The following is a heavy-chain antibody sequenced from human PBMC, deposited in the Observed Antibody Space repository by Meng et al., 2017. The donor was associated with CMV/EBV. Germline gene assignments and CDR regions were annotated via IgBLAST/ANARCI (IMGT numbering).Heavy chain of an antibody. V-gene: IGHV3-30*04. J-gene: IGHJ4*02. D-gene: IGHD6-19*01. CDR1: GFTFSSYA. CDR3: ARAEAGIAVAGTQDY. Sequence: GESLKISCAASGFTFSSYAMRWVRQAPGKGLEWVAVISYDGSNKYYADSVKGRFTISRDNSKNTLYLQMNSLRAEDTAVYYCARAEAGIAVAGTQDYWGQGTLVTVSS. CDR2: ISYDGSNK.